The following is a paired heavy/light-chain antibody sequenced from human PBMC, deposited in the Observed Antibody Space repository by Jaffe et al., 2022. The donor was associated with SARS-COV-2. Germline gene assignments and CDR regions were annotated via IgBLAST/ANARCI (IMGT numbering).Heavy chain of an antibody. Sequence: QMQLQESGPGLAKTSETLSLTCYVSGGSISSSNYYWGWIRQPPGKGLEYIGSLYQNGATYYTPSLKSRVTISADTSRNQFSLRLNSLTAADTAVYYCVRWPYRYDSSGYFHRWYFDLWGRGILVAVSS. J-gene: IGHJ2*01. CDR1: GGSISSSNYY. V-gene: IGHV4-39*01. CDR3: VRWPYRYDSSGYFHRWYFDL. D-gene: IGHD3-22*01. CDR2: LYQNGAT.
Light chain of an antibody. CDR2: DVT. CDR3: CSYAGSNTYV. V-gene: IGLV2-11*01. CDR1: SRDVGDYNY. Sequence: QSALAQPRSVSGSPGQSVTISCTGTSRDVGDYNYVSWYRQDPDNAPKLIIYDVTKRPSGVPDRFSASKSKSGNTASLTIFGLQAEDEADYYCCSYAGSNTYVFGSGTQVTVL. J-gene: IGLJ1*01.